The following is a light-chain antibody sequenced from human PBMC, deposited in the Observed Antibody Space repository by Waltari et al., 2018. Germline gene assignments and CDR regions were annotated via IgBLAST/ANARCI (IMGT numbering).Light chain of an antibody. V-gene: IGKV3-11*01. CDR1: QSVSSN. Sequence: EIVMTQSPATLSVSPGERATLSCRASQSVSSNLAWYQQKPGQAPRLLIYGASTRATGSPARFSGSGSGTDFTLTISSLEPEDFAVYYCQQRSNWPPTFGQGTKVEIK. CDR3: QQRSNWPPT. J-gene: IGKJ1*01. CDR2: GAS.